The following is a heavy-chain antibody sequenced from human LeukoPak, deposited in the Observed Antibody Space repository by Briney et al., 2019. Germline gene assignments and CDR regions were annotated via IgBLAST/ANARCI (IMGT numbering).Heavy chain of an antibody. D-gene: IGHD3-22*01. V-gene: IGHV3-23*01. J-gene: IGHJ4*02. CDR2: ISGSGGDT. CDR1: GFTFRSYA. CDR3: AKDSARYDRSGFLHD. Sequence: GGSLRLSCAASGFTFRSYAMSWVRQAPGKGLEWVCAISGSGGDTFYADSVKGRFTISRGKSNITLYLHMNSLRVEDTAVYYCAKDSARYDRSGFLHDGGQGTLVAVSS.